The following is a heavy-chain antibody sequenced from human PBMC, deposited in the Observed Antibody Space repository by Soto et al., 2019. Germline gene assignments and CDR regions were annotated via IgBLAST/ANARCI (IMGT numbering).Heavy chain of an antibody. CDR3: AGSYYGSGSYYERFDY. CDR1: GYTFTSYA. Sequence: GASVKVSCKASGYTFTSYAMHWVRQAPGQRLEWMGWINAGNGNTKYSQKFQGRVTITRDTSASTAYMELSSLRSEDTAVYYCAGSYYGSGSYYERFDYWGQGTLVTVSS. V-gene: IGHV1-3*01. CDR2: INAGNGNT. J-gene: IGHJ4*02. D-gene: IGHD3-10*01.